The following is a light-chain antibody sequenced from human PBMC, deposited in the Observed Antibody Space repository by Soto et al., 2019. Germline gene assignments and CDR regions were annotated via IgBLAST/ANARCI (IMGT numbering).Light chain of an antibody. J-gene: IGKJ1*01. CDR1: QSVSSY. V-gene: IGKV3-15*01. CDR2: DAS. CDR3: QHYNDWPA. Sequence: EIVLTQSPATLSLSPGERATRSFRASQSVSSYSACYQQNPGPAPRLLIYDASTSATGLPARFSGSGSGTEFTLTISRLQSEDFAVYYCQHYNDWPAFGQGTKVDI.